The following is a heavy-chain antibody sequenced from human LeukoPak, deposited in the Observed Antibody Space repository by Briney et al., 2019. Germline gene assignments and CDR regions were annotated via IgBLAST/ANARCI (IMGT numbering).Heavy chain of an antibody. V-gene: IGHV3-23*01. CDR3: AKDTPLCYFDY. Sequence: GGSLRLSCAASGFTVSSNYMSWVRQAPGKGLEWVSAISGSGVSTYYADSVKGRFTISSDNSKNMLYLQMNSLRVDDTAVYYCAKDTPLCYFDYWGQGTLVTVSS. CDR2: ISGSGVST. D-gene: IGHD3-16*01. J-gene: IGHJ4*02. CDR1: GFTVSSNY.